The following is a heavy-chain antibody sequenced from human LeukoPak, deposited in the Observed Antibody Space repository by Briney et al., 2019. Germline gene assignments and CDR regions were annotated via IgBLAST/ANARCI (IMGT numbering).Heavy chain of an antibody. CDR1: GYTFTGYY. CDR3: AREYSYESSAYYS. CDR2: LNPNSGGT. J-gene: IGHJ4*02. D-gene: IGHD3-22*01. Sequence: GASVKVSCKASGYTFTGYYMHWVRQAPGQGLEWMGWLNPNSGGTNYAQKFQGRVTMTRDTSISTAYMELSRLRSDGTAVYYCAREYSYESSAYYSWGQGTLVTVSS. V-gene: IGHV1-2*02.